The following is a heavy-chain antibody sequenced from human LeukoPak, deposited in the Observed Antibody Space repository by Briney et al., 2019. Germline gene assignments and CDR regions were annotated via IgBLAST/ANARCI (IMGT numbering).Heavy chain of an antibody. CDR1: GGSLSSYY. Sequence: PSETLSLTCTVSGGSLSSYYWNWIRQPAGKGLEWIGRIYTSGSTNYNPSLKSRVTMSVDTSKNQFSLKLSSVTAADTAVYYCAKSNGYGLVDIWGQGTMVTVSS. CDR3: AKSNGYGLVDI. CDR2: IYTSGST. V-gene: IGHV4-4*07. D-gene: IGHD3-10*01. J-gene: IGHJ3*02.